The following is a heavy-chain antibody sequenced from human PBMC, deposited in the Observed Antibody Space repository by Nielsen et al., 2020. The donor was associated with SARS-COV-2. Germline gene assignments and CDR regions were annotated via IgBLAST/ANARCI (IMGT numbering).Heavy chain of an antibody. CDR2: IIPILGIA. D-gene: IGHD5-12*01. Sequence: SVKVSCKASGGTFSSYAISWVRQAPGQGLEWMGRIIPILGIANYAQKFQGRVTITADKSTSTAYMELSSLRSEDTAVYYCAWQRGYSGYDDAYYYYGMDVWGQGTTVTVSS. J-gene: IGHJ6*02. CDR1: GGTFSSYA. V-gene: IGHV1-69*04. CDR3: AWQRGYSGYDDAYYYYGMDV.